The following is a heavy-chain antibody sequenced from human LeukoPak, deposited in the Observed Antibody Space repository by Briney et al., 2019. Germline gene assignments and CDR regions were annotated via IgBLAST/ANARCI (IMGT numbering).Heavy chain of an antibody. V-gene: IGHV3-30*02. CDR2: IRYDGSNK. CDR3: AKDQLGEELLGDY. D-gene: IGHD1-26*01. Sequence: GGSLRLSCAASGFTFSSYGMHWVRQAPGKGLEGVAFIRYDGSNKYYADSVKGRFTISRDNSKNTLYLQMNSLRAEDTAVYYCAKDQLGEELLGDYWGQGTLVTVSS. CDR1: GFTFSSYG. J-gene: IGHJ4*02.